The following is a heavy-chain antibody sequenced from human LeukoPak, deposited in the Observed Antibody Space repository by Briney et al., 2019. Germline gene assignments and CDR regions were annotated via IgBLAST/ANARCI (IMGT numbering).Heavy chain of an antibody. D-gene: IGHD5-12*01. CDR1: GFTFDDYA. V-gene: IGHV3-9*01. CDR3: AKDVGYSGLESVFDY. Sequence: GRSLGLSCAASGFTFDDYAMHWVRQAPGKGLEWVSGISWNSGSLAYADSVKGRFTISRDNAKNSLYLQMNRLRAEDTALYYCAKDVGYSGLESVFDYWGQGTLVTVSS. J-gene: IGHJ4*02. CDR2: ISWNSGSL.